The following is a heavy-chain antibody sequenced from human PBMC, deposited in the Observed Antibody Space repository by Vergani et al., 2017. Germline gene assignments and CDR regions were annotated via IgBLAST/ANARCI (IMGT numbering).Heavy chain of an antibody. CDR3: ARHPEAPYGSSGYYIGGLFDP. V-gene: IGHV5-51*01. CDR1: GYSFTSYW. D-gene: IGHD3-22*01. CDR2: IYPGDSDT. Sequence: EVQLVQSGAEVKKPGESLKISCKGSGYSFTSYWIGWVRQMPGKGLEWMGIIYPGDSDTRYSPSFQGQVTISADKSINTAYRQWSSLKAADTAVDYCARHPEAPYGSSGYYIGGLFDPWGEGTLVTVSS. J-gene: IGHJ5*02.